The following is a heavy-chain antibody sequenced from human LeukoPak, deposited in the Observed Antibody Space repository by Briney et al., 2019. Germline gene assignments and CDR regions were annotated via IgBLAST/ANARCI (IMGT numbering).Heavy chain of an antibody. Sequence: GGSLTLSCAASGFTFGDYGMSCVRQAPGKGLECVTVINWNGGSTGYADSVKGRFTISRDNAKNSLYLQMNSLRAEDTALYHCASSCSSTSCYGRDVWGKGTTVTVSS. D-gene: IGHD2-2*01. V-gene: IGHV3-20*01. J-gene: IGHJ6*04. CDR3: ASSCSSTSCYGRDV. CDR2: INWNGGST. CDR1: GFTFGDYG.